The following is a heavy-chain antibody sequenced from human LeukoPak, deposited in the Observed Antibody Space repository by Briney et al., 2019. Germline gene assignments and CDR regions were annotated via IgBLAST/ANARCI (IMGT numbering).Heavy chain of an antibody. D-gene: IGHD3-22*01. CDR3: ARATQKYYYDSSGYYPYYFDY. J-gene: IGHJ4*02. Sequence: SETLFLTCTVSGGSISSYYWSWIRQPPGKGLEWIGYIYYSGSTNYNPSLKSRVTISVDTSKNQFSLKLSSVTAADTAVYYCARATQKYYYDSSGYYPYYFDYWGQGTLVTVSS. CDR2: IYYSGST. CDR1: GGSISSYY. V-gene: IGHV4-59*01.